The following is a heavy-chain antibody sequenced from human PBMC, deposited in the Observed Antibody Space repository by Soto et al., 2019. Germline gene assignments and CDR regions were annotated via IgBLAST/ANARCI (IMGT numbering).Heavy chain of an antibody. Sequence: GASVKVSCKASGYTFTSYGISWVRQAPGQGLEWMGWISAYNGNTNYAQKLQGRVTMTTDTSTSTAYMELRNLRSDDTAVYYCARDGKFPIPNPTNFDYWGQGTLVTVSS. CDR2: ISAYNGNT. D-gene: IGHD7-27*01. CDR3: ARDGKFPIPNPTNFDY. CDR1: GYTFTSYG. V-gene: IGHV1-18*04. J-gene: IGHJ4*02.